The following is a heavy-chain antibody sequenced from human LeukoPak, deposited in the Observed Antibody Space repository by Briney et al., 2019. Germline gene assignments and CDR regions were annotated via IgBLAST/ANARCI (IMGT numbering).Heavy chain of an antibody. V-gene: IGHV3-48*01. CDR1: GFTFSSYS. CDR3: ARVGDSSGWQYYLDY. J-gene: IGHJ4*02. Sequence: PGGSLRLSCAASGFTFSSYSMNWVRQATGKGLEWVSYISSSSSSIYYADSVKGRFTISRDNAKNSLYLQMNSLRAEDTAVYYCARVGDSSGWQYYLDYWGQGTLVTVSS. D-gene: IGHD6-19*01. CDR2: ISSSSSSI.